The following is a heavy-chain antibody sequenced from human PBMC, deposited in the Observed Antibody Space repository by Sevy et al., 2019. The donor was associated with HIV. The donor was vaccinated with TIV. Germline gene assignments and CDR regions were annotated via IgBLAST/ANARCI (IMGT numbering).Heavy chain of an antibody. Sequence: SETLSLTCTVSGGSIARSSYDWGWIRQSPGKGLEWIGSIYFSGSTSYATSLRSRVTISVDTSKNQGSLKMRSVTATETAFYYCARHGGLVDRGFDFWGQGALVTVSS. CDR3: ARHGGLVDRGFDF. D-gene: IGHD3-10*01. CDR1: GGSIARSSYD. V-gene: IGHV4-39*01. CDR2: IYFSGST. J-gene: IGHJ4*02.